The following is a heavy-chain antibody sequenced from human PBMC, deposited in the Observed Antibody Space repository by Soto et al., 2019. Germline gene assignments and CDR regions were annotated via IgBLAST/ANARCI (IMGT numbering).Heavy chain of an antibody. CDR1: GFTCSSHW. CDR2: IKQDGSEK. D-gene: IGHD2-2*01. V-gene: IGHV3-7*02. J-gene: IGHJ6*02. CDR3: ASPPAAKNYYYYYGMDV. Sequence: GGPLSLPCAAAGFTCSSHWMSRVRQAPGKGLEWVANIKQDGSEKYYVDSVKGRFTISRDNAKNTLYLQMNSLRAEDTAVYYCASPPAAKNYYYYYGMDVWGQGTTVTVSS.